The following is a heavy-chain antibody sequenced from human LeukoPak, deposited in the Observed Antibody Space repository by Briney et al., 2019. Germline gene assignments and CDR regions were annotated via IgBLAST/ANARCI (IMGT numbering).Heavy chain of an antibody. CDR3: ARGSRRNCSGGSCRYYYYGMDV. D-gene: IGHD2-15*01. CDR2: IIPIFVTA. Sequence: EASVTVSCTASGGTFRSYAIRWVRQAPGQGLEWMGGIIPIFVTANYAQKFQGRVTITADESTSTAYMELSSLRSEDTAVYYCARGSRRNCSGGSCRYYYYGMDVWGQGTTVTVSS. V-gene: IGHV1-69*01. CDR1: GGTFRSYA. J-gene: IGHJ6*02.